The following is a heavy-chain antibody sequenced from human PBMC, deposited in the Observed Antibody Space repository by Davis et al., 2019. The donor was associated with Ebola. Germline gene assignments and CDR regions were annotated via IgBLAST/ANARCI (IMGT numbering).Heavy chain of an antibody. V-gene: IGHV3-11*01. J-gene: IGHJ6*02. CDR3: ARDPHFVLRSIGYYGMDV. Sequence: GESLNISCAASGFTFSDYYMSWIRQAPGNGLEWVSYISSSGSTIYYADSVKGRFTISRDNAKNSLYLQMNSLRAEDTAVYYCARDPHFVLRSIGYYGMDVWGQGTTVTVSS. CDR2: ISSSGSTI. CDR1: GFTFSDYY. D-gene: IGHD3-3*01.